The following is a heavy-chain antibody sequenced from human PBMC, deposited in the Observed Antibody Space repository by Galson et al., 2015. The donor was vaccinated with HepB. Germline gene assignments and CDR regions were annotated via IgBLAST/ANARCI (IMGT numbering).Heavy chain of an antibody. V-gene: IGHV5-51*01. CDR3: ARPAPSCTSSSCFPNY. D-gene: IGHD2-2*01. J-gene: IGHJ4*02. CDR2: IYPGDSRT. CDR1: GYSFNIYW. Sequence: QSGAEVKKPGESLKISCKASGYSFNIYWIGWVRQMPGKGLEWMGIIYPGDSRTIYSPSFQGQVTISADKSFSTAYLQWSSLEASDTAMYYCARPAPSCTSSSCFPNYWGQGTLVTVSS.